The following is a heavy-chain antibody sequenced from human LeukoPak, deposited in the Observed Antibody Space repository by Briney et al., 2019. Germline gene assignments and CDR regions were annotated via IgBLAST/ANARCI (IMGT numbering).Heavy chain of an antibody. Sequence: GASVKVSCKASGYTFTGYYMHWVRQAPGQGLEWMGWINPNSGGTNYAQKFQGRVTMTRDTSISTAYMELSRLRSDDTAVYYCARDLRGSGSYYKAWAAFGYWGQGTLVTVSS. J-gene: IGHJ4*02. V-gene: IGHV1-2*02. CDR3: ARDLRGSGSYYKAWAAFGY. D-gene: IGHD3-10*01. CDR2: INPNSGGT. CDR1: GYTFTGYY.